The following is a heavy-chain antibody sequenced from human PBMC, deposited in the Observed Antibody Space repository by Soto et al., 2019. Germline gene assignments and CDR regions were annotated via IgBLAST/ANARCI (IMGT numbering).Heavy chain of an antibody. J-gene: IGHJ3*02. CDR3: ARVRRQGYDSSGYPSGDI. D-gene: IGHD3-22*01. CDR2: ISSSSSYI. Sequence: GGSLRLSCAASGFTFSSYSMNWVRQAQGKGLEWVSSISSSSSYIYYADSVKGRFTISRDNAKNSLYLQMNSLRAEDTAVYYCARVRRQGYDSSGYPSGDIWGQGTMVTVSS. V-gene: IGHV3-21*01. CDR1: GFTFSSYS.